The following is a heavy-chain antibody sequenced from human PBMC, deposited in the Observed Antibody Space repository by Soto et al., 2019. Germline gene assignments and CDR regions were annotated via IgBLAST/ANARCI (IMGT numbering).Heavy chain of an antibody. D-gene: IGHD5-12*01. V-gene: IGHV4-31*03. CDR3: ARRKVATTRDAFDI. J-gene: IGHJ3*02. CDR2: IYYSGST. CDR1: GGSISSGGYY. Sequence: PSETLSLACTVSGGSISSGGYYWSWIRQHPGKGLEWIGYIYYSGSTYYNPSLKSRVTISVDTSKNQFSLKLSSVTAADTVVYYCARRKVATTRDAFDIWGQGTMVTVSS.